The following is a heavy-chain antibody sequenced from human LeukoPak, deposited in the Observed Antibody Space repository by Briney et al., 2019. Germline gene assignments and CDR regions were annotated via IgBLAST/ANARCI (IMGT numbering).Heavy chain of an antibody. V-gene: IGHV4-61*02. CDR1: GGSISSGSYY. Sequence: SQTLSLTCTVSGGSISSGSYYWSWIRQPAGKGLEWIGRIYTSGSTNYNPSLKSRVTISVDTSKNQFSLKLSSVTAADTAVYYCARVALWFGDPTILDYWGQGTLVTVSS. CDR2: IYTSGST. J-gene: IGHJ4*02. CDR3: ARVALWFGDPTILDY. D-gene: IGHD3-10*01.